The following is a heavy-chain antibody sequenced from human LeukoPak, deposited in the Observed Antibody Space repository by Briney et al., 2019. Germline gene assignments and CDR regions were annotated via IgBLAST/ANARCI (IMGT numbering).Heavy chain of an antibody. CDR3: AKSGGDYA. J-gene: IGHJ5*02. D-gene: IGHD2-21*02. CDR2: TSGSGGST. CDR1: GFTFSSYV. V-gene: IGHV3-23*01. Sequence: PGGSLRLSCAASGFTFSSYVMSWVRQAPGKGLEWVSSTSGSGGSTYYADSVKGRFTISRDNSKNTLSLQMNSLRAEDAAVYYCAKSGGDYAWGQGTLVTISS.